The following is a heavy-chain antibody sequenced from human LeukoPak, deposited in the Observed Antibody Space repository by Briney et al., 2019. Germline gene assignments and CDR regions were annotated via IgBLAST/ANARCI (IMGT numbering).Heavy chain of an antibody. CDR3: ARDTGYNWNYHWFDP. J-gene: IGHJ5*02. D-gene: IGHD1-7*01. Sequence: GSVTVSCMASGYTFTGYYMHWVRQAPGQGLEWMGWINPNRGGTNYAQQFQGRVTMTRDTSISTAYMELRRLRSDQPAVYYSARDTGYNWNYHWFDPWGQGTLVTVSS. CDR2: INPNRGGT. V-gene: IGHV1-2*02. CDR1: GYTFTGYY.